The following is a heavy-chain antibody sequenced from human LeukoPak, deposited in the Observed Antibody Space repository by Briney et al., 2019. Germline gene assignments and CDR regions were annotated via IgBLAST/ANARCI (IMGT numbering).Heavy chain of an antibody. V-gene: IGHV3-23*01. CDR2: ISGSGGST. D-gene: IGHD5-24*01. CDR1: GFTFSSYV. J-gene: IGHJ6*02. CDR3: AKGRRDGYNYGMDV. Sequence: PGGSLRLSCAASGFTFSSYVMSWVRQAPGKGLEWVSDISGSGGSTDYADSAKGRFTISRDNSKNTLYVQMNSLRAEDTAVYYCAKGRRDGYNYGMDVWGQGTTVTVSS.